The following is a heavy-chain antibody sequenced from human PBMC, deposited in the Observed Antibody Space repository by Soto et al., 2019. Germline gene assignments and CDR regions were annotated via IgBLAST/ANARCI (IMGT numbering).Heavy chain of an antibody. CDR1: GFTFSSYV. D-gene: IGHD1-1*01. J-gene: IGHJ6*02. V-gene: IGHV3-30-3*01. CDR3: ARDRLRYNWNDFPYYYYGMDV. CDR2: ISYDGSNK. Sequence: QVQLVESGGGVVQPGRSLRLSCAASGFTFSSYVMHWVRQAPGKGLEWVAVISYDGSNKYYADSVKGRFTISRDNSKNTLYPQMNSLRAEDTAVYYCARDRLRYNWNDFPYYYYGMDVWGQGTTVTVSS.